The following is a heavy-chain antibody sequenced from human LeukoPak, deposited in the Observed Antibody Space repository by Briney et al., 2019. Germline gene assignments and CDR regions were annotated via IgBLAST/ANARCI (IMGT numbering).Heavy chain of an antibody. CDR3: ARAYYYDTSVTPDY. D-gene: IGHD3-22*01. Sequence: ASVKVSCKASGYTFTAYYMHWVRQAPGQGLEWMGWINLNSGGTNYAQKFQGRVTMTRDTSISAAYMDLSRLGSDDTAVYYCARAYYYDTSVTPDYWGQGTLVTVSS. J-gene: IGHJ4*02. V-gene: IGHV1-2*02. CDR2: INLNSGGT. CDR1: GYTFTAYY.